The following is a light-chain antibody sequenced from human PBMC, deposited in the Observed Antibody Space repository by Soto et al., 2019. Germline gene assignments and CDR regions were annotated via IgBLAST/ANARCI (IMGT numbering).Light chain of an antibody. CDR3: QQYNDWPRA. CDR1: QSVSNK. V-gene: IGKV3-15*01. Sequence: EIVMTQSPVTLSLSPGERATLSCRASQSVSNKLAWYQQKPGQAPRLLIYYASTRAIGIPPRFSGSGSGTEFTLTISGLQSEDFAVYYWQQYNDWPRAFGQGTKVEVK. CDR2: YAS. J-gene: IGKJ1*01.